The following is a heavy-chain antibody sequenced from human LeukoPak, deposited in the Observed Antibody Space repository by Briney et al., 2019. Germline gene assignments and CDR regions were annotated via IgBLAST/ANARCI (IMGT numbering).Heavy chain of an antibody. Sequence: PSETLSLTCNISGASMSSNYWSWIRQPPGKGLEWIGYIYHSGNTNYSPSLESRVTMSVDESKNQFSLRVHFVSAADTAVYYCASTRRAAVAGRFDSWGQGTLVTVSS. J-gene: IGHJ4*02. CDR2: IYHSGNT. D-gene: IGHD6-19*01. V-gene: IGHV4-4*09. CDR1: GASMSSNY. CDR3: ASTRRAAVAGRFDS.